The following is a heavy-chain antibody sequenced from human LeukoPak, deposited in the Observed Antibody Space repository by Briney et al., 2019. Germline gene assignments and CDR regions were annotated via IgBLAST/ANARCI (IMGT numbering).Heavy chain of an antibody. V-gene: IGHV3-30-3*01. D-gene: IGHD2-2*01. CDR2: ISYDGSNK. Sequence: GRSLSLSCAASGFTFSSYAMHWVRQAPGKGLEWVAVISYDGSNKYYADSVKGRFTISRDNSKNTLYLQMNSLRAEDTAVYYCARDNCSSTSCYSNRFDPWGQGTLVTVSS. CDR1: GFTFSSYA. CDR3: ARDNCSSTSCYSNRFDP. J-gene: IGHJ5*02.